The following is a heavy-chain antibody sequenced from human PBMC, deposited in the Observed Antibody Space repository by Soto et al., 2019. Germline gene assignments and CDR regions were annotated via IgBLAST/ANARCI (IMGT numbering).Heavy chain of an antibody. CDR1: GGTFSNYA. CDR2: IVPIFGTT. J-gene: IGHJ6*02. CDR3: ARVEAVAGIYNYHGLYV. D-gene: IGHD6-19*01. V-gene: IGHV1-69*12. Sequence: QVQLVQSGAEVKKPGSSVKVSCKASGGTFSNYAISWVRQAPGQGLEWMGGIVPIFGTTYYAQKFQGRVTIIADDSTPTAYLELSSLRSEDTAMYYCARVEAVAGIYNYHGLYVWGQGTAVSVSS.